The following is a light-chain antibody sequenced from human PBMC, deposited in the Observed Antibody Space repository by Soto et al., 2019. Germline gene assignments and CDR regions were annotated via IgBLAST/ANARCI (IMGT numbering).Light chain of an antibody. J-gene: IGKJ2*01. CDR1: QSISSW. Sequence: DIQMTQSPSTLSASVGDRVTITCRASQSISSWLAWYQQKPEKAPKLLIFKAPSLQSGVPSRFSGSGSGTDFTLTISSLQPDDFATSYCQQYSSHSPYTFGQGTKLEIK. V-gene: IGKV1-5*03. CDR3: QQYSSHSPYT. CDR2: KAP.